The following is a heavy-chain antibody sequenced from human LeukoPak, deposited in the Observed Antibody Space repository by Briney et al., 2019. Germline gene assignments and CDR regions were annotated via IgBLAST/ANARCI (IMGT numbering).Heavy chain of an antibody. V-gene: IGHV1-69*01. D-gene: IGHD1-26*01. J-gene: IGHJ2*01. Sequence: SSVKVSCKASGGTLINHAVSGVRQAPGQGLEWMGGINPVSGITDCSKKFQDRVTITPDESTSTVYMDLSSLRSGDTAVYFCARSVTWESPHYWYFDGGGRGTPVA. CDR1: GGTLINHA. CDR3: ARSVTWESPHYWYFDG. CDR2: INPVSGIT.